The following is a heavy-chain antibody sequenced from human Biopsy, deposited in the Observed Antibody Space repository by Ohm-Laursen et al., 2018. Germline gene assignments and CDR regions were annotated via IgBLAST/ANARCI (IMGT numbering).Heavy chain of an antibody. J-gene: IGHJ4*02. CDR2: MNEDETIK. D-gene: IGHD3-22*01. V-gene: IGHV3-7*01. CDR3: ARAGYSSGYDY. CDR1: GLIFSNYW. Sequence: GSLRLSCAASGLIFSNYWMSWVRQAPGKGLEWVTNMNEDETIKNYVDSVKGRFTISRDNAKNSLYLQLNSLRAEDTAVYYCARAGYSSGYDYWGQGTLVTVSS.